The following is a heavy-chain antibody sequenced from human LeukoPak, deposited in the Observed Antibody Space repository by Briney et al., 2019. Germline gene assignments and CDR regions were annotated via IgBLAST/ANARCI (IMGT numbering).Heavy chain of an antibody. J-gene: IGHJ4*02. CDR1: GFTFSSYW. CDR3: ARDSTPGTPFSDY. Sequence: GGSLRLSCAASGFTFSSYWMSWVRQAPGKGLEWVANIKQDGSEKYYVDSVKGRFTISRDNAKNSLYLQMNSLRAEDTAVYYCARDSTPGTPFSDYRGQGTLVTVSS. V-gene: IGHV3-7*01. D-gene: IGHD2/OR15-2a*01. CDR2: IKQDGSEK.